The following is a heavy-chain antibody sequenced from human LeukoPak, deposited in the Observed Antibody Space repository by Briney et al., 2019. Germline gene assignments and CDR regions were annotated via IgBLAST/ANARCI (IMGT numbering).Heavy chain of an antibody. J-gene: IGHJ4*02. D-gene: IGHD1-14*01. Sequence: GASVKVSCTASGYTFTSYYMHWVREGPGQGLEWMGIINGSGDSKSYAQKFQGRVTMTRYTSTSTVYMELSSLSSEATDVYYCAAWLLGTKAFDYWGQGTLVTVSS. CDR3: AAWLLGTKAFDY. CDR2: INGSGDSK. V-gene: IGHV1-46*01. CDR1: GYTFTSYY.